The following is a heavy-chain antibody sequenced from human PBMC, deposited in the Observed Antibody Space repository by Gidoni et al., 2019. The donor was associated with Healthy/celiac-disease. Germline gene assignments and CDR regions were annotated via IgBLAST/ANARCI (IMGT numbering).Heavy chain of an antibody. CDR2: ISYDGSNK. Sequence: QVQPLESGGGVVHPGRSLRLFCAAFGVTFSNFGMHWVRQAPGKGLEWVAVISYDGSNKYFADSVKGRFTISRDNSKNTLYLQMNSLRAEDTAVYYCAKDSRGWSIFDYWGQGTLVTVSS. J-gene: IGHJ4*02. CDR1: GVTFSNFG. CDR3: AKDSRGWSIFDY. V-gene: IGHV3-30*18. D-gene: IGHD6-19*01.